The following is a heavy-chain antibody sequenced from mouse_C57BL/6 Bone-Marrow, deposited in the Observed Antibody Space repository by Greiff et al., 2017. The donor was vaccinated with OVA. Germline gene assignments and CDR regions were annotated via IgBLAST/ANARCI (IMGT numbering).Heavy chain of an antibody. J-gene: IGHJ3*01. V-gene: IGHV1-4*01. CDR2: INPSSGYT. Sequence: QVQLKESGAELARPGASVTMSCKASGYTFTSYTMPWVKQRPGQGLAWIGYINPSSGYTKYNQKFKDKATLTADKSSSTAYMQLSSLTSEDSAVYYCASGGNWFAYWGQGTLVTVSA. CDR1: GYTFTSYT. CDR3: ASGGNWFAY. D-gene: IGHD2-1*01.